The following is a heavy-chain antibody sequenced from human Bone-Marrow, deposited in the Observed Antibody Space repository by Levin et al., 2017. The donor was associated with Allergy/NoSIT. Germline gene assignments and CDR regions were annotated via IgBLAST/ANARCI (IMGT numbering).Heavy chain of an antibody. CDR2: IYPGDSDT. Sequence: ASVKVSCKGSGYSFTSYWIGWVRQMPGKGLEWMGIIYPGDSDTRYSPSFQGQVTISADKSISTAYLQWSSLKASDTAMYYCATHVEMAGEGAFDIWGQGTMVTVSS. CDR3: ATHVEMAGEGAFDI. J-gene: IGHJ3*02. CDR1: GYSFTSYW. D-gene: IGHD5-24*01. V-gene: IGHV5-51*01.